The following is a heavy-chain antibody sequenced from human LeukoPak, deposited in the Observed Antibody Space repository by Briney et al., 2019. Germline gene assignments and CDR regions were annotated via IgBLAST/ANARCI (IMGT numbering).Heavy chain of an antibody. CDR3: AKDIDNGDYVVY. Sequence: ASVKVSCKASGGTFSSYDISRVRQAPGQGLEWMGGIMPISGTANYAQKFQGRVTITADKPTNTAYMELSSLRSEDTAVYYCAKDIDNGDYVVYWGQGTLVTVSS. CDR2: IMPISGTA. J-gene: IGHJ4*02. V-gene: IGHV1-69*06. CDR1: GGTFSSYD. D-gene: IGHD4-17*01.